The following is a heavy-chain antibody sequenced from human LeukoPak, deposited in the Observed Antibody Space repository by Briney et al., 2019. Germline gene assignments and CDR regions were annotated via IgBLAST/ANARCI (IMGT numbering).Heavy chain of an antibody. Sequence: SETLSLTCTVSGDSISSYFWSWLRLPPGRGLEWIGYIYYSGSTNYNPSLKSRVTISVDTSKNQFSLKLTSVTAADTAVYYCAREGHSSSWYVSWFDPWGQGTLVTVSS. D-gene: IGHD6-13*01. J-gene: IGHJ5*02. CDR3: AREGHSSSWYVSWFDP. CDR2: IYYSGST. CDR1: GDSISSYF. V-gene: IGHV4-59*01.